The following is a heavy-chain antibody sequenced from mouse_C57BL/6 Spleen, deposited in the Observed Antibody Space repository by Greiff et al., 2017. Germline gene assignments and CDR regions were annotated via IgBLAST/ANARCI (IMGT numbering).Heavy chain of an antibody. CDR2: IHPNSGST. CDR1: GYTFTSYW. CDR3: ARVDYYGSSWFAY. V-gene: IGHV1-64*01. D-gene: IGHD1-1*01. J-gene: IGHJ3*01. Sequence: QVQLQQPGAELVKPGASVKLSCKASGYTFTSYWMHWVKQRPGQGLEWIGMIHPNSGSTNYNEKFKSKATLTVDTSSSTAYMQLSSLTSEDSAVYYCARVDYYGSSWFAYWGQGTLVTVSA.